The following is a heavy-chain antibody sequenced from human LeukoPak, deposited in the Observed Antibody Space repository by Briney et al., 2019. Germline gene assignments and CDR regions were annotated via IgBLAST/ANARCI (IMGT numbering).Heavy chain of an antibody. V-gene: IGHV3-7*01. J-gene: IGHJ4*02. CDR1: GFTFSNYG. CDR2: IKQDGSEK. Sequence: GGSLRLSCAASGFTFSNYGMHWVRQAPGKGLEWVANIKQDGSEKNYVDSVKGRFTISRDNAKNSLYLQMNSLRVEDTAVYYCASGYNSDYWGQGTLVTVSS. D-gene: IGHD1-20*01. CDR3: ASGYNSDY.